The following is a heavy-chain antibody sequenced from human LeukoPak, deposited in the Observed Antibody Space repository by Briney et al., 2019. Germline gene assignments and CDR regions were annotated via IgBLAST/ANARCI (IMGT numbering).Heavy chain of an antibody. J-gene: IGHJ3*02. V-gene: IGHV4-39*07. Sequence: SETLSLTCTVSGGSISSSSYYWGWIRQPPGKGLEWIGSIYYSGSTYYNPSLKSRVTISVDTSKNQFSLKLISVTAADTAVYYCARPPVGRSYIGASDIWGQGTMVTVSS. D-gene: IGHD1-26*01. CDR1: GGSISSSSYY. CDR3: ARPPVGRSYIGASDI. CDR2: IYYSGST.